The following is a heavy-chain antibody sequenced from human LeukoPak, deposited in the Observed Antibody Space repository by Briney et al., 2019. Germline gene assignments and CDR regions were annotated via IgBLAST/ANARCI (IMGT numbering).Heavy chain of an antibody. V-gene: IGHV4-30-4*08. J-gene: IGHJ3*01. CDR2: IYYSGSA. CDR1: GGSISSGDYF. CDR3: ARDPHYHDRSGSFV. Sequence: PSQTLSLTCTVSGGSISSGDYFWSWIRQPPGKGLEWIGYIYYSGSAYYNPSRRSRVTISVDTSKNQFSLRLSPVTAADTAVYYCARDPHYHDRSGSFVWGQGTMVTVS. D-gene: IGHD3-22*01.